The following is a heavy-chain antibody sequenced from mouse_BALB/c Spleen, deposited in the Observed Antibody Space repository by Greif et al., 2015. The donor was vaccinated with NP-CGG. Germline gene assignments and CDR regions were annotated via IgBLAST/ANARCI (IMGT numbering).Heavy chain of an antibody. CDR3: ARSTVRSPWFAY. D-gene: IGHD1-1*01. Sequence: VQLQQSGPELVKPGASVKISCKASGYAFSSSWMNWVKQRPGQGLEWIGRIYPGDGDTNYNGKFKGKATLTADKSSSTAYMQLSSLTSVDSAVYFCARSTVRSPWFAYWGQGTLVTVSA. CDR2: IYPGDGDT. V-gene: IGHV1-82*01. J-gene: IGHJ3*01. CDR1: GYAFSSSW.